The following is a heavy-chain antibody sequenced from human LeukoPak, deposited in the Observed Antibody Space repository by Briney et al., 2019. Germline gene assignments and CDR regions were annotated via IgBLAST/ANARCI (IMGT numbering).Heavy chain of an antibody. CDR3: ARASYGGNYNFDY. CDR1: GGSIGSYY. CDR2: IYYSGST. D-gene: IGHD4/OR15-4a*01. J-gene: IGHJ4*02. Sequence: SETLSLTCTVSGGSIGSYYWSWIRQPPGKGLEWIGYIYYSGSTNYNPSLKSRVTISVDTSKNQFSLKLSSVTAADTAVYYCARASYGGNYNFDYWGQGTLVTVSS. V-gene: IGHV4-59*01.